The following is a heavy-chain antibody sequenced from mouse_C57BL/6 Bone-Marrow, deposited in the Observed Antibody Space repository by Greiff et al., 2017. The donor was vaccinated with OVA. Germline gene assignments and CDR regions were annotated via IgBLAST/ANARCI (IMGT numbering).Heavy chain of an antibody. V-gene: IGHV1-85*01. CDR1: GYTFTSYD. Sequence: VQLQQSGPELVKPGASVKLSCKASGYTFTSYDINWVKQRPGQGLEWIGWIYPRDGSTKYNEKFKGKATLTVDTSSSTAYMELHSLTSEDSAVYFCARHYGSPWFAYWGQGTLVTVSA. CDR3: ARHYGSPWFAY. CDR2: IYPRDGST. D-gene: IGHD1-1*01. J-gene: IGHJ3*01.